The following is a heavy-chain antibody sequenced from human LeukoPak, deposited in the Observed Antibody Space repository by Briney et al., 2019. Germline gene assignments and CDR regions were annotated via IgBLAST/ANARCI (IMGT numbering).Heavy chain of an antibody. CDR3: ARLSLYYDFWSGYYLF. CDR1: GGSISSSSYY. V-gene: IGHV4-39*01. CDR2: IYYSGST. J-gene: IGHJ4*02. D-gene: IGHD3-3*01. Sequence: SETLSLTCTVSGGSISSSSYYWGWIRQPPGKGLEWIWSIYYSGSTYYNPSLKSRVTISVDTSKNQFSLKLSSVTAADTAVYYCARLSLYYDFWSGYYLFWGQGTLVTVSS.